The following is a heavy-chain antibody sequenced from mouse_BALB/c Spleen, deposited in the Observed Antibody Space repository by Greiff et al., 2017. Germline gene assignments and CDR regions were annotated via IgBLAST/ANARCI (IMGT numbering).Heavy chain of an antibody. V-gene: IGHV14-1*02. J-gene: IGHJ1*01. CDR1: GFNIKDYY. CDR2: IDPENGNT. Sequence: VQLQQSGAELVRPGALVKLSCKASGFNIKDYYMHWVKQRPEQGLEWIGWIDPENGNTIYDPKFQGKASITADTSSNTAYLQLSSLTSEDTAVYYCARSTMTSYFDVWGAGTTVTVSS. CDR3: ARSTMTSYFDV. D-gene: IGHD2-4*01.